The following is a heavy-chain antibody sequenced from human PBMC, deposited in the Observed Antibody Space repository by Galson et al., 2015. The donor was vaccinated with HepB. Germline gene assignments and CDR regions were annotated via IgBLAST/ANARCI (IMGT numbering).Heavy chain of an antibody. CDR1: GCSISSYY. CDR2: IYYSGST. CDR3: ARLTSVGGYYLIDY. D-gene: IGHD3-22*01. Sequence: TLSLTCTVSGCSISSYYWSWIRQPPGKGLEWIGYIYYSGSTNYNPSLKSRVTISVDTSKNQFSLKLSSVTAADTAVYYCARLTSVGGYYLIDYWGQGTLVTVSS. J-gene: IGHJ4*02. V-gene: IGHV4-59*01.